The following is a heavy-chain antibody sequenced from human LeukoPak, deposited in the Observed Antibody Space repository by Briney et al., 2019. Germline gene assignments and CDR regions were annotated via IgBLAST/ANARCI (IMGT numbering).Heavy chain of an antibody. CDR2: ISSSGRTI. D-gene: IGHD2-2*01. J-gene: IGHJ6*03. CDR1: GFTFSDYY. Sequence: AGGSLRLSCAASGFTFSDYYMSWIRQAPGKGLEWVSYISSSGRTIYYADSVKGRFTISRDNAKNSLYLQMNSLRAEDTAVYYCARVGYCSSTSCYGDYYYYYMDVWGKGTTVTVSS. CDR3: ARVGYCSSTSCYGDYYYYYMDV. V-gene: IGHV3-11*04.